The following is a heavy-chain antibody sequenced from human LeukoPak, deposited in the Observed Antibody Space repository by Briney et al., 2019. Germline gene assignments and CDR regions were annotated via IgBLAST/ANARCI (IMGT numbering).Heavy chain of an antibody. Sequence: ASVKVSCKASGGTFSSYTINWVRQAPGQGLEWMGYMNPNSGNTVYAQKFQGRVTITTSTSINTAYMELSSLRSEDTAVYYCAREGLDPWGQGTLVTVSS. CDR3: AREGLDP. J-gene: IGHJ5*02. CDR2: MNPNSGNT. V-gene: IGHV1-8*03. CDR1: GGTFSSYT.